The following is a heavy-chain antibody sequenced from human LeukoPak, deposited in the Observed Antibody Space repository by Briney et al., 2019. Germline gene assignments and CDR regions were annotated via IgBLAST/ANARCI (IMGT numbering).Heavy chain of an antibody. Sequence: SETLSLTCTVSGVSISSYCWSWIRQPPGKGLEWIGYIYYSENTNYNSSLKSRVTISEDTSKNQFSLKLTSVTAADTAVYYCAGGNFYDSRGHPYHFHFWGQGTLVSVSS. CDR2: IYYSENT. D-gene: IGHD3-22*01. J-gene: IGHJ4*02. CDR3: AGGNFYDSRGHPYHFHF. V-gene: IGHV4-59*01. CDR1: GVSISSYC.